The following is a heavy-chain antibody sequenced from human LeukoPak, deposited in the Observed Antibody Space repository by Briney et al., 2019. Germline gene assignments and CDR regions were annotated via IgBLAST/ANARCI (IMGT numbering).Heavy chain of an antibody. J-gene: IGHJ5*01. CDR3: AGGGVGATTYVWFDS. D-gene: IGHD1-26*01. CDR2: INPSGCST. Sequence: ASVTVSCKASGYTFTNYYIHWVRQAPGQGLECMGIINPSGCSTSYPQKFQGRVTLTRDMSTRPVYMELSSLRSEDTAVDYCAGGGVGATTYVWFDSWGQGTLVTVSS. V-gene: IGHV1-46*01. CDR1: GYTFTNYY.